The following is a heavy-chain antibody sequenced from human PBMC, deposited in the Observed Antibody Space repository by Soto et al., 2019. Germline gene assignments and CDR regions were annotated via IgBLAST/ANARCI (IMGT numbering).Heavy chain of an antibody. V-gene: IGHV3-23*01. D-gene: IGHD4-17*01. Sequence: EMQLLESGGGLVQPGGSLRLSCTASGFTFSNYAMSWVRQAPGKGLEWVSAITGSGGSTFYADSVKGRSTISRDNSENNLLLQMNSLRDDDTAMYYCARGWRATATYSDFWGQGTLVTVSS. CDR3: ARGWRATATYSDF. CDR2: ITGSGGST. J-gene: IGHJ4*02. CDR1: GFTFSNYA.